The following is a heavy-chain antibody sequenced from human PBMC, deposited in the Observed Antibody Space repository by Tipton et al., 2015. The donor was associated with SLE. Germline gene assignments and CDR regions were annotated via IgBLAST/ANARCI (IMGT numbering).Heavy chain of an antibody. V-gene: IGHV4-59*11. D-gene: IGHD4-17*01. Sequence: TLSLTCTVSGASISSHYWNWIRQTPGKGLEWIGYIYYSRHTNYNPSLESRVTISIDTSKNQHSLKLTSVTAADTALYYCARTYGDAAFDLWGQGTKVTVSS. J-gene: IGHJ3*01. CDR2: IYYSRHT. CDR1: GASISSHY. CDR3: ARTYGDAAFDL.